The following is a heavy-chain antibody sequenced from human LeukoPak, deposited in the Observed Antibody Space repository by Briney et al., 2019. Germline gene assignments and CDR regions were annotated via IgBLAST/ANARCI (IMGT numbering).Heavy chain of an antibody. CDR2: ISGSGGST. CDR3: AKAYYGSGRTPFDY. Sequence: QPGGSLRLSCAASGFTFSSYAMSWVRQAPGKGLEWVSAISGSGGSTYYADSVKGRFTISRDNSKNTLYLQVNSLRAEDTAVYYCAKAYYGSGRTPFDYWGQGTLVTVSS. V-gene: IGHV3-23*01. D-gene: IGHD3-10*01. CDR1: GFTFSSYA. J-gene: IGHJ4*02.